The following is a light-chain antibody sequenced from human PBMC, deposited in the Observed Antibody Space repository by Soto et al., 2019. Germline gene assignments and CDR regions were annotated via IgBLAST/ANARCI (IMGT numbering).Light chain of an antibody. V-gene: IGKV3-20*01. CDR3: HQYGTSEII. J-gene: IGKJ5*01. CDR2: DTS. Sequence: VLTQSPGTLSSSPGGRTPLSCRASQSVGNSFVAWYQQKPGQPPRLLIYDTSKRATGIPDRFSGSVSGTDFTLSISRVEPEDFAVFYCHQYGTSEIIFGQGTRLEIK. CDR1: QSVGNSF.